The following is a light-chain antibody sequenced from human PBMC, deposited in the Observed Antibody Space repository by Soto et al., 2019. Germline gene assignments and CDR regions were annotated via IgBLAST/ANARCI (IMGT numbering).Light chain of an antibody. CDR3: QKYKSAPFVT. CDR1: QGISND. Sequence: DIQMTQSPSSLSASVGDRVTITCRASQGISNDLAWYQQKPGKVPKLLIYAASTLQSGVTSRFSGSGSGTDFNLTISSLQPEDGATYYCQKYKSAPFVTVGPGTKVVI. J-gene: IGKJ3*01. CDR2: AAS. V-gene: IGKV1-27*01.